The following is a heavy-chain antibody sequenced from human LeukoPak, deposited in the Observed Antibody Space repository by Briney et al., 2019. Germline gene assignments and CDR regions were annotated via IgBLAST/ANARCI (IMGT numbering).Heavy chain of an antibody. D-gene: IGHD6-19*01. CDR3: ARVLHSGWPSPYYYYYGMDV. J-gene: IGHJ6*04. Sequence: SETLSLTCTVSGGSISSYYWSWIRQPPGKGLEWIGYIYYSGGTNYNPSLKSRVTISVDTSKNQFSLKLSSVTAADTAVYYCARVLHSGWPSPYYYYYGMDVWGKGTTVTVSS. CDR1: GGSISSYY. V-gene: IGHV4-59*01. CDR2: IYYSGGT.